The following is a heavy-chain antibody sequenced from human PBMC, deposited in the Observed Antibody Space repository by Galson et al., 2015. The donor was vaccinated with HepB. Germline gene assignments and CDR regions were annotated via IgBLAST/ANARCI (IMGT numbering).Heavy chain of an antibody. V-gene: IGHV3-30*18. CDR3: AKSAQKVSRYFDWLPIVH. D-gene: IGHD3-9*01. CDR2: ISYDGSNK. CDR1: GFTFSSYG. J-gene: IGHJ5*02. Sequence: SLRLSCAASGFTFSSYGMHWVRQAPGKGLEWVAVISYDGSNKYYADSVKGRFTISRDNSKNTVHLQMNSLRAEDTALFFCAKSAQKVSRYFDWLPIVHWGQGTLVTVSS.